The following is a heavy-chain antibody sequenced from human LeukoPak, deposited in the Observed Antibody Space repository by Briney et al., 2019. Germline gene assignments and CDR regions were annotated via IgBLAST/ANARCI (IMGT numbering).Heavy chain of an antibody. V-gene: IGHV3-30*02. Sequence: GGSLRLSCAASGFLFSSYGMHWVRQAPGKGLEWVAFIQYDGSNQYYADFVKGRFTISRDNARNSLYLQMNSLRVEDTAVYYCVRERFHGSGAPRYDYWGQGTLVTVSS. CDR1: GFLFSSYG. CDR2: IQYDGSNQ. D-gene: IGHD3-10*01. CDR3: VRERFHGSGAPRYDY. J-gene: IGHJ4*02.